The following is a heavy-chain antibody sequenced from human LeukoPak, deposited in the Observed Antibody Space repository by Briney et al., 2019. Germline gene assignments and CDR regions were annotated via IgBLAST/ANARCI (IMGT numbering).Heavy chain of an antibody. V-gene: IGHV3-11*04. D-gene: IGHD4-17*01. J-gene: IGHJ6*03. CDR1: GFTFSDYY. CDR2: ISSSGSTI. CDR3: VRDSDYGDYYYYYMDV. Sequence: GGSLRLSCAASGFTFSDYYMSWIRQAPGKGLEWVSYISSSGSTIYYADSVKGRFTISRDNAKDSLYLQMNSLRAEDTAVYYCVRDSDYGDYYYYYMDVWGKGTTVTVSS.